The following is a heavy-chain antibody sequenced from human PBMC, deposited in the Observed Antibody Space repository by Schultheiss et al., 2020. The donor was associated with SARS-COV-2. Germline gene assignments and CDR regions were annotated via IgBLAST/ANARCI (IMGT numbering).Heavy chain of an antibody. CDR3: ARVGYDILTGYYYFDY. V-gene: IGHV4-4*07. J-gene: IGHJ4*02. D-gene: IGHD3-9*01. CDR1: GGSFSSYF. Sequence: SETLSLTCTVSGGSFSSYFWTWIRQPAGKGLEWIGRIYTSGSTNYNPSLKSRVTISVDTSKNQFSLKLSSVTAADTAVYYCARVGYDILTGYYYFDYWGQGTLVTVSS. CDR2: IYTSGST.